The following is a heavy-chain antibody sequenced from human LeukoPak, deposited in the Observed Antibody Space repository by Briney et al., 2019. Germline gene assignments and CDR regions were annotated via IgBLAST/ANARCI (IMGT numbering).Heavy chain of an antibody. V-gene: IGHV6-1*01. CDR1: GDSVSSNSVT. Sequence: SQTLSLTCAISGDSVSSNSVTWNWIRQSPSRGLEWLGRTYYRSTWYNDYAVSVRGRITVNPDTSKNQFSLHLNSVTPEDTAVYYCARRLTQYDCFDPWGQGILVIVSS. CDR3: ARRLTQYDCFDP. J-gene: IGHJ5*02. CDR2: TYYRSTWYN. D-gene: IGHD2-2*01.